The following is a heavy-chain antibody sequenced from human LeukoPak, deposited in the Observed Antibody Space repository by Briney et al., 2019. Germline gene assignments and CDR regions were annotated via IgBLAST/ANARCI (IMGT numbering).Heavy chain of an antibody. D-gene: IGHD5-24*01. CDR1: GFTFSSYG. CDR2: IWYDGSNK. J-gene: IGHJ1*01. Sequence: GGALRLSCAASGFTFSSYGMHWVRQAPGKGLGWVAVIWYDGSNKYYGDSVKGRFTISRDNSKKTLYLQMNSLRVEDTAVYYCARGDGYNDAEYLQHWGQGTLVTVS. CDR3: ARGDGYNDAEYLQH. V-gene: IGHV3-33*01.